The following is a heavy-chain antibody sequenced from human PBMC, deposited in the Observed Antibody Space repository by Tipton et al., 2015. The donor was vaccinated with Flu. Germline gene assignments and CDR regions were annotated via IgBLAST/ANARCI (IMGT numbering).Heavy chain of an antibody. V-gene: IGHV4-4*02. D-gene: IGHD2-15*01. J-gene: IGHJ4*01. Sequence: GLVKPSETLSLTCDVSGVSISSDNWWSWVRQPPGEGLEWIGEIYHSGSTNDNPSLKSRVTMSVDKSKNQLSLKLTSVTAADTAVYYCVVRAAANIGVYYWGHGTLVTISS. CDR1: GVSISSDNW. CDR2: IYHSGST. CDR3: VVRAAANIGVYY.